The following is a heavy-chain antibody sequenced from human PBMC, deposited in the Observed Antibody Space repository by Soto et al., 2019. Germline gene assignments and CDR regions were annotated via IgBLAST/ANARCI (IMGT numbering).Heavy chain of an antibody. V-gene: IGHV1-2*04. D-gene: IGHD3-16*02. CDR3: ARGFTFGGVIDDFDY. CDR2: INPNSGGT. CDR1: GYTFTGYY. Sequence: ASVNFSCKASGYTFTGYYMHWGLQAPGQGLEWMGWINPNSGGTNYAQKFQGWVTMTRDTSISTAYMELSRLRSDDTAVYYCARGFTFGGVIDDFDYWGQGTLVTVSS. J-gene: IGHJ4*02.